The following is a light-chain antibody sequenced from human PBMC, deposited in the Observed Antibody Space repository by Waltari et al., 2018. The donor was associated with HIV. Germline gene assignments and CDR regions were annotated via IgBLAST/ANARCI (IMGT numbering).Light chain of an antibody. V-gene: IGKV1-9*01. J-gene: IGKJ2*01. CDR1: HRISTY. Sequence: DIQLTPSPSFLSASVGDRVTITCRADHRISTYLAWYQQKPGKAPKLLISAASALQSGVPSRFSGSGSGREFTLTISSLQPEDFASYYCQHLNTYPYTFGQGTKLEIK. CDR3: QHLNTYPYT. CDR2: AAS.